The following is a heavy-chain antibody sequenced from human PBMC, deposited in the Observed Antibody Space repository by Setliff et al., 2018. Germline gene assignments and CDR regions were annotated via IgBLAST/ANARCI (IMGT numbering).Heavy chain of an antibody. CDR1: GYSFTSYW. J-gene: IGHJ3*02. CDR2: IYPGDSDT. D-gene: IGHD3-3*01. V-gene: IGHV5-51*01. Sequence: GESLKISCKGSGYSFTSYWIGWVRQMPGKGLEWMGIIYPGDSDTRYSPSFQGQVTISADKSISTAYLQWSSLKASDTDMYYCARQAIFGSDAFDIWGQGTMVTVSS. CDR3: ARQAIFGSDAFDI.